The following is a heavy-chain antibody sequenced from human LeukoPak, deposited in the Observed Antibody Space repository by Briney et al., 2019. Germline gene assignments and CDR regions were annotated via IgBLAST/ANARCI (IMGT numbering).Heavy chain of an antibody. Sequence: SSETLSLTCAVYGGSFSGYYWSWIRQPPGKGLEWIGEIHHSGSTNYNPSLKSRVTISVDTSKNQFSLKLSSVTAADTAVYYCARGGRARNWYFDLWGRGTLVTVSS. V-gene: IGHV4-34*01. CDR3: ARGGRARNWYFDL. CDR1: GGSFSGYY. J-gene: IGHJ2*01. CDR2: IHHSGST.